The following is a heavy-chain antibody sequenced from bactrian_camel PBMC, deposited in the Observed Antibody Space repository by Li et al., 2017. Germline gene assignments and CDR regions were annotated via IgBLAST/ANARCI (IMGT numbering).Heavy chain of an antibody. D-gene: IGHD7*01. V-gene: IGHV3S54*01. CDR2: IYTATYPGDSRA. J-gene: IGHJ4*01. CDR1: GKTNVLNC. CDR3: AAAIGRTSLTYPLRDYEYQY. Sequence: VQLVESGGGLVQPGGSLNLSCAAIGKTNVLNCMGWFRQAPGKEREGVAVIYTATYPGDSRAYYADSVKGRFTISEDTSENTVHLQMNSLNDNDTAVYYCAAAIGRTSLTYPLRDYEYQYWGQGTQVTVS.